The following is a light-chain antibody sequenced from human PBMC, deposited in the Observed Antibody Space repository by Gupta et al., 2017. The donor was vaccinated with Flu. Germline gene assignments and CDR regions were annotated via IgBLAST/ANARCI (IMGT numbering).Light chain of an antibody. J-gene: IGLJ3*02. CDR3: AAWDDSLSAWV. CDR2: RNN. Sequence: QSVLTQPPSASGTPGQRVTISCSGSSSNIGSNYVYWYQQLPGTAPKLLIYRNNQRPSGVPDRFSGSKSGTSDSRAISGLRSEDEADYYCAAWDDSLSAWVFGGGTKLTVL. V-gene: IGLV1-47*01. CDR1: SSNIGSNY.